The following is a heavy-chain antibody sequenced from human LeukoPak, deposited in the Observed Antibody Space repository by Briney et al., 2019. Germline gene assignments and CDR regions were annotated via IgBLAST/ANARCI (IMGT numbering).Heavy chain of an antibody. CDR3: ARRVPTSATQVFDY. CDR1: GYTFTHFW. J-gene: IGHJ4*02. D-gene: IGHD2-15*01. V-gene: IGHV5-51*01. CDR2: IYPSDSDT. Sequence: GESLKISCKASGYTFTHFWIGWVRQMPGKGLGWMGIIYPSDSDTNYSPSFQGQVTISADKTIPTAYLQWSSLKASDSAMYYCARRVPTSATQVFDYWGQGTLVTVSS.